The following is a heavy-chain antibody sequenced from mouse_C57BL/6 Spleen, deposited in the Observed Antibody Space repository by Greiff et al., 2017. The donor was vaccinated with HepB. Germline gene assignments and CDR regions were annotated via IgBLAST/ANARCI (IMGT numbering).Heavy chain of an antibody. Sequence: QVHVKQSGAELARPGASVKLSCKASGYTFTSYGISWVKQRTGQGLEWIGEIYPRSGNTYYNEKFKGKATLTADKSSSTAYMELRSLTSEDSAVYFCARRLYYGYDAYYFDYWGQGTTLTVSS. CDR3: ARRLYYGYDAYYFDY. J-gene: IGHJ2*01. CDR2: IYPRSGNT. D-gene: IGHD2-2*01. CDR1: GYTFTSYG. V-gene: IGHV1-81*01.